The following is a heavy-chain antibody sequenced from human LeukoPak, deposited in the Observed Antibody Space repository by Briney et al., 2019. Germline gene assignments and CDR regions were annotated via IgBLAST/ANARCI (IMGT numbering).Heavy chain of an antibody. CDR1: GFTYSSYA. CDR2: ISYDGSNK. J-gene: IGHJ6*03. Sequence: GGSLRLSCAASGFTYSSYAMHWVRQAPGKGLEWVAVISYDGSNKYYADSVKGRFTISRDNSKNTLYLQMNGLRAEDTAVYYCAREGTVTLFVPRRNYYYYMDVWGKGTTVTVSS. CDR3: AREGTVTLFVPRRNYYYYMDV. D-gene: IGHD4-11*01. V-gene: IGHV3-30*01.